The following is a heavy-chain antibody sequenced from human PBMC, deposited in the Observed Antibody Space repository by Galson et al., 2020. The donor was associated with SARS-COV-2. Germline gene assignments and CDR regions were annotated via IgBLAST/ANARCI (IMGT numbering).Heavy chain of an antibody. CDR2: ISYDGSNK. D-gene: IGHD1-26*01. J-gene: IGHJ4*02. V-gene: IGHV3-30*03. CDR3: ATKMSGSYLGPFDY. Sequence: GESLKLSCAASGFTFSSYGMHWVRQAPGKGLEWVAVISYDGSNKYYADSVKGRFTISRDNYKNTLDLQMHSLRAEDTAVYYCATKMSGSYLGPFDYWGQGTLVTVSS. CDR1: GFTFSSYG.